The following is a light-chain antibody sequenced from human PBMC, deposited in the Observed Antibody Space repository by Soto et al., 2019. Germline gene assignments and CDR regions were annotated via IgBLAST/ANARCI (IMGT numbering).Light chain of an antibody. J-gene: IGLJ3*02. CDR1: SANIGSNY. Sequence: QSVLTQPPSVSAAPGQKVTLSCSGSSANIGSNYVSWYQQVPGTAPKLLIYEDHKRPSEIPYRFSGSKSGTSATLDITGLQTGDEADYYCGSWDSSLSAGVFGGGTKVTVL. V-gene: IGLV1-51*02. CDR2: EDH. CDR3: GSWDSSLSAGV.